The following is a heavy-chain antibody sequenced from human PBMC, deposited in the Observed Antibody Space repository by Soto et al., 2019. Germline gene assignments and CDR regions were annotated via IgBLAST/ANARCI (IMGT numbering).Heavy chain of an antibody. CDR1: GFNFSDHY. D-gene: IGHD6-19*01. V-gene: IGHV3-11*06. J-gene: IGHJ4*02. CDR3: ERHTSGWHYYDY. CDR2: ISGSSRYT. Sequence: PGGSLRLSCAASGFNFSDHYMNWVRQAPGKGLEWVSYISGSSRYTNFADSVKGRFTISRDNAKNSLYLQMNSLRVEDTAVYYCERHTSGWHYYDYWGQGTPVTVSS.